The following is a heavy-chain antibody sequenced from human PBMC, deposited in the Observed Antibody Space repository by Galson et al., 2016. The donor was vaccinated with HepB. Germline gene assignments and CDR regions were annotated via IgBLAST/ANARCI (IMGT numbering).Heavy chain of an antibody. CDR2: IYFGGFET. J-gene: IGHJ4*02. CDR1: GYGSTNYW. CDR3: AGATHGNTWFDY. V-gene: IGHV5-51*01. Sequence: QSGAEVKKPGESLKISCQAFGYGSTNYWIGWVRQMPGTGLEWLGLIYFGGFETRYSPSFQGRVIVSADRSINTAYLQWGSLEASDTAIYYCAGATHGNTWFDYWGQGTQVTVSS. D-gene: IGHD4/OR15-4a*01.